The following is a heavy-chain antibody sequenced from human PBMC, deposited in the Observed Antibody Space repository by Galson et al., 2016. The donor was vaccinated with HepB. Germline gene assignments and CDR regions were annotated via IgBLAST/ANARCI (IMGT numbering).Heavy chain of an antibody. CDR1: GFTFSSYD. Sequence: SLRLSCAASGFTFSSYDMHWVRQATGKGLEWVSAIGTVGDTYYPGSVKGRFTISRENAKNSLYLQRKSLRVEDTAVYYCARKPRVYYYGMAVWGQGTTVTVSS. CDR2: IGTVGDT. J-gene: IGHJ6*02. CDR3: ARKPRVYYYGMAV. V-gene: IGHV3-13*01.